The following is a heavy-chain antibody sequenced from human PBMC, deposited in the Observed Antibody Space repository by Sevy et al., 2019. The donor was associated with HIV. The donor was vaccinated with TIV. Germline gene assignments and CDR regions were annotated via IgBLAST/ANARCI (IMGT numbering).Heavy chain of an antibody. D-gene: IGHD6-13*01. CDR1: GFTFSSYA. CDR3: ANGPYSSSWYDYGAFDI. CDR2: ISGSGGST. V-gene: IGHV3-23*01. Sequence: GGSLRLSCAASGFTFSSYAMSWVRQAPGKGLEWVSAISGSGGSTYYADSVKGRFTISRDNSKNTLYLQMNSLRAEDTAVYYGANGPYSSSWYDYGAFDIWGQGTMVTVSS. J-gene: IGHJ3*02.